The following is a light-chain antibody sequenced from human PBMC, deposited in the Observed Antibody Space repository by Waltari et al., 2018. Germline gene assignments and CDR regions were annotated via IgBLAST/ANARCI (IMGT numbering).Light chain of an antibody. Sequence: DIQLTQSPSTLSASVGDRVTITCRASQTISGWLAWYQQEPGKAPKLLFFQASNLESGVPSRFSGSGAGTDFTLNISSLQPDDCATYYCQQYNIYSPYTFGQGTRLEI. V-gene: IGKV1-5*03. CDR1: QTISGW. J-gene: IGKJ2*01. CDR3: QQYNIYSPYT. CDR2: QAS.